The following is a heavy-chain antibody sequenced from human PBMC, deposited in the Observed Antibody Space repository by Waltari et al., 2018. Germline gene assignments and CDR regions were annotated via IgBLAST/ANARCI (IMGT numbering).Heavy chain of an antibody. CDR3: AKATLGTCIGATCYYFDY. CDR1: GFTFSNYA. Sequence: EVQLLESGGGLVQPGGSLRLSCAASGFTFSNYAMSWVRQAPGKGLAGVSTFSGGPPTTYAAASVKGRFTISRDDSKNTLYLQMNSLRAEDTAIYYCAKATLGTCIGATCYYFDYWGQGALVTVSS. D-gene: IGHD2-15*01. J-gene: IGHJ4*02. CDR2: FSGGPPTT. V-gene: IGHV3-23*01.